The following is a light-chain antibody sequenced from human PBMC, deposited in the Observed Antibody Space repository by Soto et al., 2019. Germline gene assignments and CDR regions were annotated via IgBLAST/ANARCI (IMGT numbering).Light chain of an antibody. CDR2: GAS. CDR3: QQYNNWPPWT. V-gene: IGKV3-15*01. Sequence: EIMMTQSPATLSVSPGERATLSCRASQSVSSNLAWYQQKPGQAPRLLIYGASTRATGIPARFSGSGSGTEFTLTISSLQSEDFAFYYCQQYNNWPPWTFGQGTKLEI. J-gene: IGKJ2*02. CDR1: QSVSSN.